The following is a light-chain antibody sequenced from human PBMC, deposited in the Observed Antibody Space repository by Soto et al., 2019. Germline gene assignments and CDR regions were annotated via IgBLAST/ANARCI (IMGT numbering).Light chain of an antibody. Sequence: QSALTQPPSASGSPGQSVTISCTGTSSDVGGYNYVSWYQQYPGKAPKLMIYEVNKRPSGVPDRFSGSKSGNTASLTISGLQADDEAHYYCTSYTSDNRSYVFGTGTKLTVL. J-gene: IGLJ1*01. CDR2: EVN. CDR3: TSYTSDNRSYV. CDR1: SSDVGGYNY. V-gene: IGLV2-8*01.